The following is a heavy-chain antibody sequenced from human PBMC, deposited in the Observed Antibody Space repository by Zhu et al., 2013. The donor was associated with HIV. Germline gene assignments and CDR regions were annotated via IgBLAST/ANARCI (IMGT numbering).Heavy chain of an antibody. D-gene: IGHD6-13*01. CDR3: AREGGIAAISTGMDV. CDR1: GYIFTSYA. J-gene: IGHJ6*02. CDR2: ISAHNGNT. Sequence: QVQLVQSEIEVKKPGASVRVSCKASGYIFTSYAITWVRQAPGQGLEWMGWISAHNGNTNYAQKFQGRVTMTADTSTSTAYMELRSLRSDDTAVYYCAREGGIAAISTGMDVWGQGTTVTVSS. V-gene: IGHV1-18*01.